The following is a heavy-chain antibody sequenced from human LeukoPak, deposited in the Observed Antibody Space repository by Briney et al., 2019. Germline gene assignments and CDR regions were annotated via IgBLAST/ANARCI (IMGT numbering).Heavy chain of an antibody. Sequence: GGSLRLSCAASGFTFSDCGFHWVRQAPGKGLEWVAFLSYDGTKKYFADSVKGRFTITRDNSKNTLFLRMNSLRAEDTAVYYCARDMGTYCSGTTCYAVHFEYRGQGTLVTVSS. D-gene: IGHD2-2*01. V-gene: IGHV3-33*05. CDR1: GFTFSDCG. CDR3: ARDMGTYCSGTTCYAVHFEY. J-gene: IGHJ4*02. CDR2: LSYDGTKK.